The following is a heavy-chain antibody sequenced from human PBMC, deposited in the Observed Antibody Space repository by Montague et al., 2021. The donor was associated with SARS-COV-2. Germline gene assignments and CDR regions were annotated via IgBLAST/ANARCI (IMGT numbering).Heavy chain of an antibody. Sequence: SVKVSCKASGGPFSSYAISWLRQAPVQGLEWMGRITPILGIANYSQKFQGRVTITADKSTSTAYMELSSLRSEDTAVYYCAREAVGGMIVVEQDDAFDIWGQGTMVTVSS. D-gene: IGHD3-22*01. CDR3: AREAVGGMIVVEQDDAFDI. CDR1: GGPFSSYA. J-gene: IGHJ3*02. V-gene: IGHV1-69*04. CDR2: ITPILGIA.